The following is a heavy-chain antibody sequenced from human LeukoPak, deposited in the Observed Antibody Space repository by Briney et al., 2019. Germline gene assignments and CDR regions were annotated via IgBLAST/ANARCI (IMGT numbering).Heavy chain of an antibody. CDR3: ARDYYDSSGYPDY. V-gene: IGHV3-30-3*01. D-gene: IGHD3-22*01. CDR1: GFTFSSYA. CDR2: ISYDGSNK. J-gene: IGHJ4*02. Sequence: PGRSLRLSCAASGFTFSSYAMHWVRQAPGKGLEWVAVISYDGSNKYYADSVKGRFTISRDNSKNTLYLQTNSLRAEDTAVYYCARDYYDSSGYPDYWGQGTLVTVSS.